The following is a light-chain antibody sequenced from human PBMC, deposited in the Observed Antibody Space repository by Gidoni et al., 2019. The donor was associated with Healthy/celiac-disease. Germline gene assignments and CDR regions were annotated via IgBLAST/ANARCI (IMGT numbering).Light chain of an antibody. CDR1: QSVSSY. CDR2: DAS. J-gene: IGKJ4*01. Sequence: EVVLTQSPATLSLSPGERVTLSCRASQSVSSYLAWYQQKPGQAPRLLIYDASKWATGIPARFSGSGSGTDFTLTISSLEPEDFAVYYCQQRSNWLLTFGGGTKVEIK. CDR3: QQRSNWLLT. V-gene: IGKV3-11*01.